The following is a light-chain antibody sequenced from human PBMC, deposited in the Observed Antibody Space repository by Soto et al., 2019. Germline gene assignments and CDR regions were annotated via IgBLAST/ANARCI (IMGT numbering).Light chain of an antibody. J-gene: IGLJ1*01. V-gene: IGLV1-44*01. Sequence: QSVLTPPHSASGTPGQRVTISCSGSNPKIGTSSVHWFQQLPGTAPKLLISTTNQRPSGVPERFSGSKSGTSASLAISGLQSEDEADYYCAAWDDSLNGHVFGTGTKVTVL. CDR2: TTN. CDR3: AAWDDSLNGHV. CDR1: NPKIGTSS.